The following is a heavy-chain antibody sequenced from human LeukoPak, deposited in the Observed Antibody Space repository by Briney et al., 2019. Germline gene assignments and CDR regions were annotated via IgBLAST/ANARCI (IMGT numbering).Heavy chain of an antibody. J-gene: IGHJ4*02. CDR3: AKGGPYSSSPDFDY. CDR2: ISGRAGST. D-gene: IGHD6-6*01. Sequence: GGSLRLSCAASGFTFSSYAMSWVRQAPGKGLEWVSSISGRAGSTYYADSVKGRFTISRDNSKNTLFLQMNSLRAEDTAVYYCAKGGPYSSSPDFDYWRQGTLVTVSS. CDR1: GFTFSSYA. V-gene: IGHV3-23*01.